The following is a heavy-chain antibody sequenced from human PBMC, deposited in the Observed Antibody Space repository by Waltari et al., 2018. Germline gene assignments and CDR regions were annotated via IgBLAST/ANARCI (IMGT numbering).Heavy chain of an antibody. CDR2: IKRRSDGGTS. D-gene: IGHD2-8*01. J-gene: IGHJ4*02. CDR3: TLRPAYGVNSWLDY. CDR1: GFTLSDAW. V-gene: IGHV3-15*01. Sequence: LVQSGGGQVEPGGSLRLTCAASGFTLSDAWMSWVRQGPGGGLGGIGRIKRRSDGGTSDYSATVKDRFFISRDDSKNMVFLQMNNLKMEDTGVYYCTLRPAYGVNSWLDYWGQGTPVTVSS.